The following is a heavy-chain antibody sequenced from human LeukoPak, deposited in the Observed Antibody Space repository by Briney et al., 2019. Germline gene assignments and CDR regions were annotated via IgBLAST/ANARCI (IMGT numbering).Heavy chain of an antibody. CDR2: ISSAGTYM. Sequence: GGSLRLSCAASGFAFSNYAMNWVRQAPGKGLEWVSTISSAGTYMYYADSVKGRFTISRDNAKNSLYLQMDSLRVEDTAVYYCANWQGPGCSGGTCYSEFDSWGQGTLVTVSS. V-gene: IGHV3-21*01. CDR1: GFAFSNYA. J-gene: IGHJ4*02. CDR3: ANWQGPGCSGGTCYSEFDS. D-gene: IGHD2-15*01.